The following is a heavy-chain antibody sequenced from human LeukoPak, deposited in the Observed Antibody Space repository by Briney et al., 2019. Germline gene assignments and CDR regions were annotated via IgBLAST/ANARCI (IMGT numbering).Heavy chain of an antibody. D-gene: IGHD3-22*01. CDR3: ARFSPSGDSSGYYPYYYYYMDV. CDR2: IYTSGST. J-gene: IGHJ6*03. Sequence: SETLSLTCTVSGGSISSGSYYWRWIRQPAGKGLEWIGRIYTSGSTNYNPSLKSLITISVDTSKNQFSLKLSSVTAADTAVYYCARFSPSGDSSGYYPYYYYYMDVWGKGTTVTISS. CDR1: GGSISSGSYY. V-gene: IGHV4-61*02.